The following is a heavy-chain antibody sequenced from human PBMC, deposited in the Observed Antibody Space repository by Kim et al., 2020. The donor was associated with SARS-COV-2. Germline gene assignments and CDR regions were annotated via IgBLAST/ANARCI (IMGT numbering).Heavy chain of an antibody. CDR3: ARDPAKNTGGYFDY. D-gene: IGHD1-26*01. Sequence: ARKAQGRVTMTTDTTTSTAYMELRGLRSDDTAVYYCARDPAKNTGGYFDYWGQGTLVTVSS. J-gene: IGHJ4*02. V-gene: IGHV1-18*01.